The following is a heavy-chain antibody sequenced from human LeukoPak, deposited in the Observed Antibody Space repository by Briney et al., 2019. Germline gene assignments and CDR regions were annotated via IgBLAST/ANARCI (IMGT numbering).Heavy chain of an antibody. CDR3: ARDGYSYGPFGMDV. CDR1: GGSISSYY. CDR2: IYYSGST. V-gene: IGHV4-59*01. Sequence: PSETLSLTCTVSGGSISSYYWSCIRQPPGKGLEWMGYIYYSGSTNYNPSLKSRVTISVDTSKNPFSLKPSSVTAADTAVYYCARDGYSYGPFGMDVWGQGTTVTVSS. D-gene: IGHD5-18*01. J-gene: IGHJ6*02.